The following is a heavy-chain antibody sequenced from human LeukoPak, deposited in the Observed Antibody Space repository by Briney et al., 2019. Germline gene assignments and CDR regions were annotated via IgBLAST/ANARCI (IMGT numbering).Heavy chain of an antibody. CDR3: APTPEAYTSNWNV. J-gene: IGHJ4*02. CDR2: INPDSGFI. CDR1: GYTFTDDY. V-gene: IGHV1-2*02. Sequence: ASVKVSCKTSGYTFTDDYMHWVRQAPGQGLEFMGWINPDSGFINYAQKFQGRVTMTRDTSISTAYLEVRRLRSDDTAVYYCAPTPEAYTSNWNVWGQGTLVTVSS. D-gene: IGHD1-1*01.